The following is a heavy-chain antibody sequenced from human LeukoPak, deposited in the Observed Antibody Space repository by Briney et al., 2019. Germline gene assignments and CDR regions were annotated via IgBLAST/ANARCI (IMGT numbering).Heavy chain of an antibody. CDR3: ARDFPGHDAFDI. V-gene: IGHV3-21*01. D-gene: IGHD7-27*01. CDR2: ISSSTTYI. J-gene: IGHJ3*02. CDR1: GFTFSSYI. Sequence: GGSLRLSCAASGFTFSSYIMNWVRQAPGRGLEWVSSISSSTTYIYYADSVKGRFTISRDNAKNSLYLQMNSLRAEDTAIYYCARDFPGHDAFDIWGQGTMVTVSS.